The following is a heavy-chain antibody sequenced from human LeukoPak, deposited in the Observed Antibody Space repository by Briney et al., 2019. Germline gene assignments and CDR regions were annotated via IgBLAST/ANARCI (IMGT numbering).Heavy chain of an antibody. Sequence: GRSLRLSCAASGFTFSGYFMPWVRQAPGKGLEWVAIISYDGSNKYYADSVKGRFTISRDNSKNTLYLQMNSLRAEDTAVYYCARDQSSGWYGVYWGQGTLVTVSS. D-gene: IGHD6-19*01. CDR2: ISYDGSNK. J-gene: IGHJ4*02. CDR1: GFTFSGYF. V-gene: IGHV3-30-3*01. CDR3: ARDQSSGWYGVY.